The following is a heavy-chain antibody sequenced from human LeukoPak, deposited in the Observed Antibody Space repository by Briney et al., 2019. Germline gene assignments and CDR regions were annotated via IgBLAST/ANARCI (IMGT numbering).Heavy chain of an antibody. CDR1: GFTFSNYW. J-gene: IGHJ4*02. CDR3: TQHGLLWPGQY. Sequence: PGGSLRLSCAASGFTFSNYWMTWVRQAPGKGLEWVGRIKSKTDGGATDYAAPVKGRFTISRDDSENTLYLQMNSLEIEDTAVYYCTQHGLLWPGQYWGQGTLVTVSS. D-gene: IGHD2-2*01. V-gene: IGHV3-15*01. CDR2: IKSKTDGGAT.